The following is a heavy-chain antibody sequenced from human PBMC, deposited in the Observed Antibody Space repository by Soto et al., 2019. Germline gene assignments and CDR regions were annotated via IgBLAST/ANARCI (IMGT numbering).Heavy chain of an antibody. CDR2: INHSGST. CDR1: GGSFSGYY. D-gene: IGHD3-16*01. V-gene: IGHV4-34*01. Sequence: SETLSLTCAVYGGSFSGYYWSWIRQPPGKGLEWIGEINHSGSTNYNPSLKSRVTISVDTSKNQFSLRLSSVTAADTAVYYCARVPWGYMDVWGKGTTVTVSS. J-gene: IGHJ6*03. CDR3: ARVPWGYMDV.